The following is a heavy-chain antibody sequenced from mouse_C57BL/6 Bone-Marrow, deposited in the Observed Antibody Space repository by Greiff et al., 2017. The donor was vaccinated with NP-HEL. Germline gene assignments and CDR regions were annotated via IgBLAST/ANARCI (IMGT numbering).Heavy chain of an antibody. V-gene: IGHV5-17*01. J-gene: IGHJ3*01. CDR3: ARNYYGSSFAWFVT. CDR1: GFTFSDYG. Sequence: EVKLMESGGGLVKPGGSLKLSCAASGFTFSDYGMHWVRQAPEKGLEWVAYISSGSSTIYYADTVKGRFTISRDNAKNTLFLQMTSLRSEDTAMYYCARNYYGSSFAWFVTGAKGLWSLSLQ. CDR2: ISSGSSTI. D-gene: IGHD1-1*01.